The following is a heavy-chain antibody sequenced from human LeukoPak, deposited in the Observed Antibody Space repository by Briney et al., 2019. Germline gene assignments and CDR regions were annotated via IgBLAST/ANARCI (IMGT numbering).Heavy chain of an antibody. J-gene: IGHJ4*02. Sequence: PSETLSLTCAVSGYSISSGYYWGWIRQPPGKGLEWIGSIFHSGSTRYNPSLKSRVTISIDTSKNQFSLRLTSVAAPDTAVYYCGRYQLPDYWGQGTLVTVSS. CDR1: GYSISSGYY. CDR2: IFHSGST. CDR3: GRYQLPDY. V-gene: IGHV4-38-2*01. D-gene: IGHD2-2*01.